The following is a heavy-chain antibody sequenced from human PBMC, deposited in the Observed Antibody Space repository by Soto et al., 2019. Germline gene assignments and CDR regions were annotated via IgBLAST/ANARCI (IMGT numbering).Heavy chain of an antibody. V-gene: IGHV3-23*01. CDR3: AKGQPIVVVPAAMGIAYYYYGMDV. J-gene: IGHJ6*02. CDR1: GFTFSSYA. Sequence: GGSLRLSCAASGFTFSSYAMSWVRQAPGKGLEWVSAISGSGGSTYYADSVKGRFTISRDNSKNTLYLQMNSLRAEDTAVYYCAKGQPIVVVPAAMGIAYYYYGMDVWGQGTTVTVSS. CDR2: ISGSGGST. D-gene: IGHD2-2*01.